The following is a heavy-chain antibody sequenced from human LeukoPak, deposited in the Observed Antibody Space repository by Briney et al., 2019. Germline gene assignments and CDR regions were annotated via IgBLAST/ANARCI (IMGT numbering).Heavy chain of an antibody. D-gene: IGHD2-15*01. CDR2: IYTSGST. J-gene: IGHJ4*02. Sequence: PSESLSLTCTVSGGSISSYYWSWIRQPPGKGLEWIGYIYTSGSTNYNPSLKSRVTISADTSKNQFSLKLSSVTAADTAVYYCARLAATAYWGQGTLVTVSS. CDR3: ARLAATAY. V-gene: IGHV4-4*09. CDR1: GGSISSYY.